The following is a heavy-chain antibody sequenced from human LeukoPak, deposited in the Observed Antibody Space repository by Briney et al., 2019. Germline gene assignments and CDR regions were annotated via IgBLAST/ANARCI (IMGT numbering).Heavy chain of an antibody. D-gene: IGHD2-21*01. Sequence: GGSVRLSCEASGVTFSNSGMHWVRQAPGKGLEWVAYIGHDGRNKFYTESLRGRFTISGDNSMNMAYLQMNSLRTEDTAIYFCAKDGDWTFDIWGQGTMVTVSS. V-gene: IGHV3-30*02. CDR1: GVTFSNSG. CDR3: AKDGDWTFDI. CDR2: IGHDGRNK. J-gene: IGHJ3*02.